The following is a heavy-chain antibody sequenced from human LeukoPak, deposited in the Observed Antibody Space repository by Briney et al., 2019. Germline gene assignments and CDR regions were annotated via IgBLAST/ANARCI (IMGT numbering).Heavy chain of an antibody. V-gene: IGHV1-8*01. D-gene: IGHD2-2*01. J-gene: IGHJ6*03. CDR1: VYTPTNND. CDR3: ARPTSRPSNYYHMDV. Sequence: ASVKVSCKASVYTPTNNDINWVRQATGQGLEWMGWINPENGNTGYAQKFQGRVIMTRSTAINTVYMELSSLTFEDTAIYFCARPTSRPSNYYHMDVWGKGTTVTVSS. CDR2: INPENGNT.